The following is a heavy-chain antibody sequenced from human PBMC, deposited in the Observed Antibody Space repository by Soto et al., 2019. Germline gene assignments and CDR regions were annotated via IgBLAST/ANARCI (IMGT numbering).Heavy chain of an antibody. D-gene: IGHD3-16*01. V-gene: IGHV3-30*18. Sequence: PGGSLRLSCAASGFTFSNYCMHWVRQAPVKGLAWVAVMRNDGSNEYYADSVKGRFTISRDNPKHTLYLQMNSLRAEDTAVYYCAKGIAGGDTHRSADYWGQGALVTVSS. CDR3: AKGIAGGDTHRSADY. CDR2: MRNDGSNE. CDR1: GFTFSNYC. J-gene: IGHJ4*02.